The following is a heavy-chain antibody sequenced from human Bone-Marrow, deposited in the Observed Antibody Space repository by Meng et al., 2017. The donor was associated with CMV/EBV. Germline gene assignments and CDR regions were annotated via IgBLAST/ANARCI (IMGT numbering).Heavy chain of an antibody. CDR1: GFTVSSNY. J-gene: IGHJ6*02. CDR2: IYSGGST. V-gene: IGHV3-53*01. D-gene: IGHD2-2*01. Sequence: GGSLRLSCAASGFTVSSNYMSWVRQAPGKGLEWVSVIYSGGSTYYADSVKGRFTISRDNSKNTLYLQMNSLRAEDTAVYYCAGKTDQLLYYYYGMAFWGPGNTVNVSS. CDR3: AGKTDQLLYYYYGMAF.